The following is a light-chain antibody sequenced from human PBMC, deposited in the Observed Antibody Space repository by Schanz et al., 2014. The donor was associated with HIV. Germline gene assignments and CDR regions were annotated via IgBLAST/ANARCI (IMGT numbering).Light chain of an antibody. V-gene: IGLV2-11*01. CDR3: QSYDSGLSGIL. CDR2: EVS. CDR1: AGDVGSYDY. J-gene: IGLJ2*01. Sequence: QSALTQPASVSGSPGQSVTISCTGTAGDVGSYDYVSWYQQHPGTAPKIMIYEVSKRPSGVPDRFSGSKSGTSASLAISGLQSEDEADYYCQSYDSGLSGILFGGGTKLTVL.